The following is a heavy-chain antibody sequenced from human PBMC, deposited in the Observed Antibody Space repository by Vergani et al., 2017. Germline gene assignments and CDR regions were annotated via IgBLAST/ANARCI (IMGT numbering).Heavy chain of an antibody. D-gene: IGHD3/OR15-3a*01. CDR1: GYSFSRNW. Sequence: EVQLEQSGAAVKKPGESLAISCKGSGYSFSRNWIAWVRERPGQGLEWMGMIIPGNSETRNNPSFRGQVTMSVNQYSSTAYLQWDSLKASDSAMYFCARVYCRGMXCAGTDYFYHIDVWGKGTTVTVS. CDR3: ARVYCRGMXCAGTDYFYHIDV. V-gene: IGHV5-51*03. CDR2: IIPGNSET. J-gene: IGHJ6*03.